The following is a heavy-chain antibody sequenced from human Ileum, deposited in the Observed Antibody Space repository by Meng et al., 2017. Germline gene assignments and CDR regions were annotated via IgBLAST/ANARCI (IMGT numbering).Heavy chain of an antibody. V-gene: IGHV4-34*01. Sequence: QVQRKQWGAGLLEPSETLSLACAVYGGAFSGYYWSWIRQPPGKGLEWIGEINHSGSTNYNPSLKSRVTISVDTSKNQFSLKLSSVTAADTAVYYCARGGGRYGPDFNYWGQGTLVTVSS. J-gene: IGHJ4*02. D-gene: IGHD3-16*01. CDR3: ARGGGRYGPDFNY. CDR1: GGAFSGYY. CDR2: INHSGST.